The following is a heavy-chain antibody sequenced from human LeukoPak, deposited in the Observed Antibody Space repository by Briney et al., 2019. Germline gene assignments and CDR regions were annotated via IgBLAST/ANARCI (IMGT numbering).Heavy chain of an antibody. Sequence: GASVKVSCKASGYTFTNYGITWVRQAPGQGLEWMGWISAYNANTNYAQKFQGRVTMTTDTSTSTVYKELRSLRSDDTAIYYCARTDYDILTGARMDVWGKGTTVTVSS. D-gene: IGHD3-9*01. V-gene: IGHV1-18*04. CDR1: GYTFTNYG. CDR3: ARTDYDILTGARMDV. CDR2: ISAYNANT. J-gene: IGHJ6*04.